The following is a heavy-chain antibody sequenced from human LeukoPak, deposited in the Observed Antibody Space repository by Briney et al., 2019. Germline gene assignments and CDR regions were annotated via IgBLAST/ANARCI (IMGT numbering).Heavy chain of an antibody. J-gene: IGHJ6*03. CDR2: INHSGST. Sequence: SETLSLTCAVYGGSFSGYYWSWIRQPPGKGLEWIGEINHSGSTNYNPSLKSRVTISVDTSKNQFSLKLSSVTAADTAVYYCARGKDEPNYYYYYMDVWGKGTTVTVPS. CDR1: GGSFSGYY. CDR3: ARGKDEPNYYYYYMDV. D-gene: IGHD1-14*01. V-gene: IGHV4-34*01.